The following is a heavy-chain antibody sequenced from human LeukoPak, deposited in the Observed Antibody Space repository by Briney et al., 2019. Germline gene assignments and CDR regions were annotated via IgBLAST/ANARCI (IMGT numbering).Heavy chain of an antibody. Sequence: GESLKISCKGSGYIFATYWINWLRQVPGKGLEWMGIIYPGDSDTTYSPSFQGQVTMSVDKSINTAYLQWTSLKASDTAMYFCTRRRDYNDHWGQGTLVTVSS. V-gene: IGHV5-51*01. J-gene: IGHJ5*02. CDR1: GYIFATYW. CDR3: TRRRDYNDH. CDR2: IYPGDSDT. D-gene: IGHD4-11*01.